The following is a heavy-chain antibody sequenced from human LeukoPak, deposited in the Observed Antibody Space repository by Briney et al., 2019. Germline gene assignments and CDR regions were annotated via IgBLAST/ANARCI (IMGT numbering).Heavy chain of an antibody. J-gene: IGHJ4*02. V-gene: IGHV3-7*01. CDR3: ARERGNDY. CDR1: GFTFSRYW. CDR2: IKQDGSEK. Sequence: GGSLRLSCAGSGFTFSRYWMSWVRQAPGKGLEWVANIKQDGSEKYYVDSVKGRFTISRDNAKNSLYLQMNSLRAEDTAVYYCARERGNDYWGQGTLVTVSS.